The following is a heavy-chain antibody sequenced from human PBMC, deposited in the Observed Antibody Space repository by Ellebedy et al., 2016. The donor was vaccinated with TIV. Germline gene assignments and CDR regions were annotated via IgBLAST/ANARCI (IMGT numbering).Heavy chain of an antibody. CDR2: INPNSGGT. J-gene: IGHJ4*02. D-gene: IGHD6-13*01. Sequence: AASVKVSCKASGYTFTGYSMHWVRQAPGQGLEWMGWINPNSGGTNYAQKFQGRVTMTRDTSISTAYMELSRLRSDDTAVYYCARDDGRAAAGTDWGQGTLVTVSS. CDR3: ARDDGRAAAGTD. V-gene: IGHV1-2*02. CDR1: GYTFTGYS.